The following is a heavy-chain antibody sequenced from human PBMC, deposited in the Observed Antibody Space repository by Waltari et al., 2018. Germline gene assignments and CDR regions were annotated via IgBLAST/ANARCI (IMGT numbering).Heavy chain of an antibody. D-gene: IGHD3-3*01. CDR2: IYTSVST. CDR3: ESWVSYDFWSGYYSADAFEI. Sequence: QVQLQESGPGLVKPSETLSLTCTVSGVSISTYYWSWIRQPAGKGLEWIGSIYTSVSTNYNRCRKMRVTTAVDTSKNQLALKLSSVTAADTAVYYCESWVSYDFWSGYYSADAFEIWGQGTMGTVSS. J-gene: IGHJ3*02. CDR1: GVSISTYY. V-gene: IGHV4-4*07.